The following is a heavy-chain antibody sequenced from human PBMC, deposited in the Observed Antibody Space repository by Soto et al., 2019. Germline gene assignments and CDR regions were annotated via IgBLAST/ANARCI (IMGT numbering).Heavy chain of an antibody. CDR3: ARRDIVATDWHAFDI. D-gene: IGHD5-12*01. CDR2: ISAYNGNT. Sequence: ASVKVSCKASGYTFTSYGISWVRQAPGQGLEWMGWISAYNGNTNCAQKLQGRVTMTTDTSTSTAYMELRSLRSDDTAVYYCARRDIVATDWHAFDIWGQGTMVTVSS. V-gene: IGHV1-18*01. CDR1: GYTFTSYG. J-gene: IGHJ3*02.